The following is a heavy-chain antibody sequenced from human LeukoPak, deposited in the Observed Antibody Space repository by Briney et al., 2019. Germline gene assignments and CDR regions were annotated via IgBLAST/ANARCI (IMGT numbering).Heavy chain of an antibody. V-gene: IGHV3-23*01. CDR1: GFTFSSYA. CDR3: AKVGASSGYYSALFDY. J-gene: IGHJ4*02. CDR2: ISGSGGST. D-gene: IGHD3-22*01. Sequence: GGSLRLSCAASGFTFSSYAMSWVRQAPGKGLEWVSAISGSGGSTYYADSVKGRFTISRDNSKNTLYLRMSSLRAEDTAVYYCAKVGASSGYYSALFDYWGQGTLVTVSS.